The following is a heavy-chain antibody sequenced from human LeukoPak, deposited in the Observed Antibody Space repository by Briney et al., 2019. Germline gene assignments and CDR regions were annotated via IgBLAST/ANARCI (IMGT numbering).Heavy chain of an antibody. D-gene: IGHD6-13*01. J-gene: IGHJ4*02. CDR2: ISGSGDRT. V-gene: IGHV3-23*01. CDR1: GFTFYSYA. Sequence: PGGSLRLSCAASGFTFYSYAMNLVRQAPGKGLEWVSAISGSGDRTYYADSVKGRFTISRDNSKNTLYMQMNSLRAEDTAVYYCARDFAAAGIFDYWGQGTLVTVSS. CDR3: ARDFAAAGIFDY.